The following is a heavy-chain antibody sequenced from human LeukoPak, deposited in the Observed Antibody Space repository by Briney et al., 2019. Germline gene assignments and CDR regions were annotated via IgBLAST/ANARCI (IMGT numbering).Heavy chain of an antibody. CDR2: ISGSGGST. V-gene: IGHV3-23*01. CDR3: AKDPNGSGPDFDY. Sequence: GGSLRLSCAASGFTFSSYAMTWVRQAPGKGLEWVSGISGSGGSTNYADSVKDRFTISRDNSKDTLYLQMNSLRAEDTAVYYCAKDPNGSGPDFDYWGQGTLVTVSS. J-gene: IGHJ4*02. CDR1: GFTFSSYA. D-gene: IGHD3-10*01.